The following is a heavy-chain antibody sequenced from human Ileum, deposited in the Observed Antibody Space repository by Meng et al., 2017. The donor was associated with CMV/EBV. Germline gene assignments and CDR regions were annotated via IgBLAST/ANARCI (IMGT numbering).Heavy chain of an antibody. Sequence: GGSLRLSCAASGFTFSSYSMNWVRQAPGKGLEWVSSISSSSSYIYYADSVKGRFTISRDNAKNSLYLQMNSLRAEDTAVYYCARGWADVRLSGVMDLWGQGTTVTVSS. CDR3: ARGWADVRLSGVMDL. CDR2: ISSSSSYI. J-gene: IGHJ6*02. D-gene: IGHD2/OR15-2a*01. CDR1: GFTFSSYS. V-gene: IGHV3-21*01.